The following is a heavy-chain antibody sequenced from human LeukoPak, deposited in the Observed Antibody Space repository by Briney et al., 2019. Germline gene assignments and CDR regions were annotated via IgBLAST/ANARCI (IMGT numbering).Heavy chain of an antibody. CDR1: EYTFSSYW. V-gene: IGHV1-2*02. CDR3: ARKIEGGSYPLDY. D-gene: IGHD1-26*01. CDR2: INPNSGGT. J-gene: IGHJ4*02. Sequence: ASVKVSCKAFEYTFSSYWIHWMRQAPGQGLEWMGWINPNSGGTKSAQNFQGRVAMTRDTSISTAYMELNSLRSDDTAVYYCARKIEGGSYPLDYWGQGTLVTVSS.